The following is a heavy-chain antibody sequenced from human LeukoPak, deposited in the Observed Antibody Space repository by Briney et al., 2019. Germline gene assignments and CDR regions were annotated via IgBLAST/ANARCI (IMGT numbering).Heavy chain of an antibody. CDR2: ISGSATST. CDR3: AKDEVVRGLVIRFDY. J-gene: IGHJ4*02. CDR1: GFTFRSYG. D-gene: IGHD3-10*01. V-gene: IGHV3-23*01. Sequence: GGTLRLSCVASGFTFRSYGMSWVRQAPGKGLEWVSGISGSATSTYYADSVKGRFTISRDNSKNTLYLQMNSLRAEDTAMYYCAKDEVVRGLVIRFDYWGQGTLVTVSS.